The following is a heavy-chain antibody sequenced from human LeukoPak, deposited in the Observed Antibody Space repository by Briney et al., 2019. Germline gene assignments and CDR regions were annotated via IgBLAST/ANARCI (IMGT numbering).Heavy chain of an antibody. D-gene: IGHD2-2*01. Sequence: GGSLRLSCAASGFTFSSYAMHWVRQAPGKGLEWVAVISYDGSNKYYADSVKGRFTISRDNSKNTLYLQMNSLRAEDTAVYYCARDGNIVVVPAAKWRGYYYYYMDVWGKGTTVTVSS. CDR2: ISYDGSNK. V-gene: IGHV3-30-3*01. CDR1: GFTFSSYA. J-gene: IGHJ6*03. CDR3: ARDGNIVVVPAAKWRGYYYYYMDV.